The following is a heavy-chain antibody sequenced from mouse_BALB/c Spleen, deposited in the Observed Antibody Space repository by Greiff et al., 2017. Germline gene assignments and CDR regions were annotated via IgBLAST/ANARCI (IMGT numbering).Heavy chain of an antibody. V-gene: IGHV3-6*02. D-gene: IGHD2-1*01. Sequence: EVKLQESGPGLVKPSQSLSLTCSVTGYSITSGYYWNWIRQFPGNKLEWMGYISYDGSNNYNPSLKNRISITRDTSKNQFFLKFNSVTTEDTATYYCARGGIYYGNYDWFAYWGQGTLVTVSA. J-gene: IGHJ3*01. CDR2: ISYDGSN. CDR3: ARGGIYYGNYDWFAY. CDR1: GYSITSGYY.